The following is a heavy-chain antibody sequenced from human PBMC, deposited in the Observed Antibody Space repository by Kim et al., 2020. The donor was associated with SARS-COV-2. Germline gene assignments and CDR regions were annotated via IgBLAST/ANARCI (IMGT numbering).Heavy chain of an antibody. Sequence: SETLSLTCAVYGGSFSGYYWSWIRQPPGKGLEWIGEINHSGSTNYNPSLKSRVTISVDTSKNQFSLKLSSVTAADTAVYYCARASGEVDYWGQGTLVTVS. CDR1: GGSFSGYY. CDR3: ARASGEVDY. CDR2: INHSGST. D-gene: IGHD3-16*01. J-gene: IGHJ4*02. V-gene: IGHV4-34*01.